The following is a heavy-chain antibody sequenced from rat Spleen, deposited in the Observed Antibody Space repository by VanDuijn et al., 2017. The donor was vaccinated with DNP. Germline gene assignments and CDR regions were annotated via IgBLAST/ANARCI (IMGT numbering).Heavy chain of an antibody. J-gene: IGHJ2*01. D-gene: IGHD1-1*01. CDR2: MRFNGDT. CDR1: GFSLTGYS. V-gene: IGHV2-8*01. CDR3: ARSNYYSGVAVFDY. Sequence: QVQLTESGPGLVQPSETLSLTCTVSGFSLTGYSVYWVRQPSGKGLEWMGKMRFNGDTPYNSALKSRLGISRDTSNNQVLLKMNSLQPEDTAMYFCARSNYYSGVAVFDYWGQGVMVTVSS.